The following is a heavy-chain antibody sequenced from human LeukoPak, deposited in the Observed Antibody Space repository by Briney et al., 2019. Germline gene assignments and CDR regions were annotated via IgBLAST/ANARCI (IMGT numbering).Heavy chain of an antibody. D-gene: IGHD3-10*01. CDR2: IYYSGST. CDR1: EGPIGKYC. J-gene: IGHJ5*02. Sequence: TSTVSEGPIGKYCRCWISPHPWKRQEWIGYIYYSGSTNYNPSLKSRVTISVDTSKNQFSLKLSSVTAADTAVYYCASSPFGELSNWFDPWGQGTLVTVSS. V-gene: IGHV4-59*01. CDR3: ASSPFGELSNWFDP.